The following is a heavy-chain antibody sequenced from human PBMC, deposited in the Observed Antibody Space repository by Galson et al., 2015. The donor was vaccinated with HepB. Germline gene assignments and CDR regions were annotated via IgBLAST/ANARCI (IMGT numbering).Heavy chain of an antibody. CDR2: IYSGGST. Sequence: SLRLSCAASGFTVSSNYMSWVRQAPGKGLEWVSVIYSGGSTYYADSVKGRFTISRHNSKNTLYLQMNSLRAEDTAVYYCARDNSGGSSWHKYAFDIWGQGTMVTVSS. D-gene: IGHD6-13*01. V-gene: IGHV3-53*04. CDR3: ARDNSGGSSWHKYAFDI. J-gene: IGHJ3*02. CDR1: GFTVSSNY.